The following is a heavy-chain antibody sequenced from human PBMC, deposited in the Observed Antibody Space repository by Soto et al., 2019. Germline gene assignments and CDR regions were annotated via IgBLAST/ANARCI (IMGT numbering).Heavy chain of an antibody. V-gene: IGHV3-21*01. CDR1: GFTFSSYS. D-gene: IGHD5-12*01. CDR2: ISSSSSYI. Sequence: GGSLRLSCAASGFTFSSYSMNWVRQAPGKGLEWVSSISSSSSYIYYADSVKGRFTISRDNAKNSLYLQMNSLRAEDTAVYYCARGGGLIVATIMDYWGQGTLVTVSS. J-gene: IGHJ4*02. CDR3: ARGGGLIVATIMDY.